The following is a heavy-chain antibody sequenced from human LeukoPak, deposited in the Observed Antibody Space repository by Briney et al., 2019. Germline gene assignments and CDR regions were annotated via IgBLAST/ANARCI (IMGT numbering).Heavy chain of an antibody. V-gene: IGHV3-48*03. D-gene: IGHD2-21*02. CDR3: ARYCGGDCYSNPY. CDR2: ISGSGQTI. CDR1: GFTFSRYE. Sequence: GGSLRLSCAVSGFTFSRYEMNWVRQAPGKGLEWVAYISGSGQTIYYADSVRGRFTTSRDNAKYSLFLQMNSLRAEDTAVYYCARYCGGDCYSNPYWGQGTLVTVSS. J-gene: IGHJ4*02.